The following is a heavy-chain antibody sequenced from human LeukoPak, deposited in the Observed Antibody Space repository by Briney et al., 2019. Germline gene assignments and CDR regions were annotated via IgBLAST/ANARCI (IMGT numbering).Heavy chain of an antibody. D-gene: IGHD3-22*01. CDR1: GYTFTSYA. Sequence: ASVKVSCKASGYTFTSYAMHWVRQAPGQRLEWMGWINAGNGNTKYSQKFLGRVTITRDTSASTAYMELSSLRSEDTAVYYCARKGYYYDSSGYSLDYWGQGTLVTVSS. CDR3: ARKGYYYDSSGYSLDY. CDR2: INAGNGNT. J-gene: IGHJ4*02. V-gene: IGHV1-3*01.